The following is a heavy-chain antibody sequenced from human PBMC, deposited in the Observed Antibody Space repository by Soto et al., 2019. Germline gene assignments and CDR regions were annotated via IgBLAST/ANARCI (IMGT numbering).Heavy chain of an antibody. J-gene: IGHJ6*02. Sequence: GSTNYSPSLKSRVSISADTSKNQFSLKLSSVTAADTAVYYCARRIAAAGTSNYYGPDVWGQGTTVSVSS. CDR3: ARRIAAAGTSNYYGPDV. D-gene: IGHD6-13*01. V-gene: IGHV4-59*01. CDR2: GST.